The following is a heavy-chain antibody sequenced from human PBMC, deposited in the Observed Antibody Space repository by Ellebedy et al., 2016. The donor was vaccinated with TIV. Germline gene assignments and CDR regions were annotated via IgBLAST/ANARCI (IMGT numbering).Heavy chain of an antibody. D-gene: IGHD6-19*01. CDR1: GFTFDDYT. CDR3: AKGRSGGWYLFDY. J-gene: IGHJ4*02. V-gene: IGHV3-43*01. Sequence: GGSLRLSCAASGFTFDDYTMHWVRQTPGKGLEWVSLITWDGGSTYYADSVKGRFTISRDNSKNSLYLQMSSLRTEDTALYYCAKGRSGGWYLFDYWGQGTLVTVSS. CDR2: ITWDGGST.